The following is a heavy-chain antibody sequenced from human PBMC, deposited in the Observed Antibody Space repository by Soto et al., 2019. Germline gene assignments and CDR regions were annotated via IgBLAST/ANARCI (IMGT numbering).Heavy chain of an antibody. Sequence: SQTLSLTCVISGDSVSSNSAAWNWIRQSPSRGLEWLGRTYYRSKWYNDYAVSVKSRITINPDTSKNQFSLQLNSVTPEDTAVYYCARVGYCSSTSCYGDYYYYGMDVWGQGTTVTVSS. CDR3: ARVGYCSSTSCYGDYYYYGMDV. CDR2: TYYRSKWYN. V-gene: IGHV6-1*01. CDR1: GDSVSSNSAA. D-gene: IGHD2-2*03. J-gene: IGHJ6*02.